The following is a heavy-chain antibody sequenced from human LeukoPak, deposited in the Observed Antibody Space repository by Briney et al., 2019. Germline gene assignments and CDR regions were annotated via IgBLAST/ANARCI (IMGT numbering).Heavy chain of an antibody. D-gene: IGHD2-2*01. CDR1: GFTFSSYA. CDR3: ARDVSTSPDY. J-gene: IGHJ4*02. CDR2: ISYDGSNK. Sequence: GGSLRLSCAASGFTFSSYAMHWVRQAPGKGLEWVAVISYDGSNKYYADSVKGRFTISRDNSKNTLYLQMNSLRAEDTAVYYCARDVSTSPDYWGQGTLVTVSS. V-gene: IGHV3-30-3*01.